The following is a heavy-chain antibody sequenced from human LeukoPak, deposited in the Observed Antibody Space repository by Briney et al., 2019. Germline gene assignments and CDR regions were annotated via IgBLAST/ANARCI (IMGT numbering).Heavy chain of an antibody. CDR2: ISSSSDYI. V-gene: IGHV3-21*01. CDR1: GFTFSSST. CDR3: VRIPNSANFPNWFDP. J-gene: IGHJ5*02. Sequence: PGGSLRLSCAASGFTFSSSTVNWVRRAPGKGLEWVSSISSSSDYIYYADSVKGRFTISRDNAKNSLYLQMNSLRAEDTAVYYCVRIPNSANFPNWFDPWGQGILVTVSS. D-gene: IGHD4/OR15-4a*01.